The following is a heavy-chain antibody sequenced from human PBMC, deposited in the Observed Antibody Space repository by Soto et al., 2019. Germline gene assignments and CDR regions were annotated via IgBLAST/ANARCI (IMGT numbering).Heavy chain of an antibody. J-gene: IGHJ6*02. Sequence: ASVKVSCKVSGYTLTELSMHWVRQAPGKGLEWMGGFDPEDGETIYAQKFQGRVTMTEDTSTDTAYMELSSLRSEDTAVYYCATXNYGSGSYYYYYGMDFWXXXTTXT. CDR1: GYTLTELS. D-gene: IGHD3-10*01. CDR3: ATXNYGSGSYYYYYGMDF. CDR2: FDPEDGET. V-gene: IGHV1-24*01.